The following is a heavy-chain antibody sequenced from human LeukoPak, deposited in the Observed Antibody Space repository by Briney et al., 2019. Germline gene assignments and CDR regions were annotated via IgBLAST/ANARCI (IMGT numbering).Heavy chain of an antibody. CDR1: GGSISSGGYY. Sequence: SETLSLTCTVSGGSISSGGYYWSWIRQHPGKGLEWIGYIYYSGSTYYNPSLKSRVTISVDTSKNQFSLKLTSVTAADTAVYYCARHDAGIAARPFDNWGQGTLVTVSS. CDR3: ARHDAGIAARPFDN. V-gene: IGHV4-31*03. J-gene: IGHJ4*02. CDR2: IYYSGST. D-gene: IGHD6-6*01.